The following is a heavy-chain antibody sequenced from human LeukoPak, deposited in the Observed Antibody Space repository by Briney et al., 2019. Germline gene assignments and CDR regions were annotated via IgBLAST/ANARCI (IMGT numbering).Heavy chain of an antibody. CDR2: FSGSVDTT. Sequence: GGSLRLSSAASGFTFTSYAMSWVRQTPGKGLEWVSTFSGSVDTTYYADSVKGRFTISRDNSKNTLDLQMNSLGAEDTAVYYCAKATLPTCGGARCYYFDNWGQGTLVTASS. V-gene: IGHV3-23*01. J-gene: IGHJ4*02. D-gene: IGHD2-15*01. CDR3: AKATLPTCGGARCYYFDN. CDR1: GFTFTSYA.